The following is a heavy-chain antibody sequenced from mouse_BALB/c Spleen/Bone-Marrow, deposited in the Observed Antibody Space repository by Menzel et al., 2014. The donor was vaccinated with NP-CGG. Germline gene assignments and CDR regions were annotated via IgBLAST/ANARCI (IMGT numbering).Heavy chain of an antibody. D-gene: IGHD1-1*01. CDR1: GFNIKDTY. CDR3: ARRLRSAMDY. V-gene: IGHV14-3*02. Sequence: EVQLQQSGAELVKPGASAKLSCTASGFNIKDTYIHWVKQRPEQGLEWIGRIDPANGNTKYDPKFQGKATITADTSSNTAYLQLSSLTSEDTAVYYCARRLRSAMDYWGQGTSVTYSS. J-gene: IGHJ4*01. CDR2: IDPANGNT.